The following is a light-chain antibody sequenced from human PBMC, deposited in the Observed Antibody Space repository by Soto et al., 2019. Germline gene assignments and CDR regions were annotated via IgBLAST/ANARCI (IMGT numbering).Light chain of an antibody. Sequence: DIAMTQSPDSLVVSLGERATINCKSGRTVLSTADHQNFLAWYQQRPGKPPKLLIYDVSTRASGVPDRFIGSGSATEFTLTAAGLQPEDVPVYYCHQYYGSPYSFGQGTRLEI. CDR3: HQYYGSPYS. CDR2: DVS. V-gene: IGKV4-1*01. CDR1: RTVLSTADHQNF. J-gene: IGKJ2*01.